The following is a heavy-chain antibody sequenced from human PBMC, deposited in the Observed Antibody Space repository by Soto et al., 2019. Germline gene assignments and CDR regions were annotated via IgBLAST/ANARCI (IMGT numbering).Heavy chain of an antibody. J-gene: IGHJ4*02. CDR3: AREVAAGTLDY. V-gene: IGHV1-18*01. D-gene: IGHD6-13*01. CDR2: ISAYNGKT. CDR1: GYTFTSYG. Sequence: QVQLVQSGAEVKKPGASVKVSCKASGYTFTSYGISWVRQAPGQGLEWMGWISAYNGKTNYAQKLQGRXTXTXHTSTSTAYMELRSLRSDDTAVYYCAREVAAGTLDYWGQGTLVTVSS.